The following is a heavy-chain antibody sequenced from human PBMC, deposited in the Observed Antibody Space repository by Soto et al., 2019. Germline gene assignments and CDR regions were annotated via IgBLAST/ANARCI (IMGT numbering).Heavy chain of an antibody. J-gene: IGHJ4*02. CDR1: GDSFSDYY. Sequence: SVTVCLSWPVSGDSFSDYYWHWILPVPGKGLEWIGFVFHSATTSYNPSLKTRVAISDDTSKKQFSLRLTSVTAADTAIYYCARGHYSSGWPIDHWGQGILVT. CDR2: VFHSATT. V-gene: IGHV4-59*01. CDR3: ARGHYSSGWPIDH. D-gene: IGHD6-19*01.